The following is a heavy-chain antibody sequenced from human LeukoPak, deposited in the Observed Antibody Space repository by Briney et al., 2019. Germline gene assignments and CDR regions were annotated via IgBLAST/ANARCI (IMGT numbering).Heavy chain of an antibody. J-gene: IGHJ5*02. D-gene: IGHD3-22*01. Sequence: GGSLRLSCAASGFTFSSYGMNWVRQAPGKGLEWVSSISSSSSYIYYADSVKGRFTISRDNAKNSLYLQMNSLRAEDTAVYYCARAHKEDSSGYYPWFDPWGQGTLVTVSS. CDR2: ISSSSSYI. CDR1: GFTFSSYG. V-gene: IGHV3-21*01. CDR3: ARAHKEDSSGYYPWFDP.